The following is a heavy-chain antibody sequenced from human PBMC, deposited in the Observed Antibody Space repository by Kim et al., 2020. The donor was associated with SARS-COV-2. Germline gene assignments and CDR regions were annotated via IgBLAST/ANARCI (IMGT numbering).Heavy chain of an antibody. CDR3: AKEVKQYGGPFDY. D-gene: IGHD4-17*01. J-gene: IGHJ4*02. V-gene: IGHV3-23*01. Sequence: YAGSVKGRFTISRDNSKNTLYLQMNSLRAEDTAIYYCAKEVKQYGGPFDYWGQGTLVTVSS.